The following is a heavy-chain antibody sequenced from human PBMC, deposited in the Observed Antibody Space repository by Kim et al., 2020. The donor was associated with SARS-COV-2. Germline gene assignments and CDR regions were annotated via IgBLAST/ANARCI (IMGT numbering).Heavy chain of an antibody. CDR3: ARDNSGSYYL. CDR1: GGSISSSSYY. J-gene: IGHJ4*02. V-gene: IGHV4-39*02. CDR2: IYYSGST. D-gene: IGHD1-26*01. Sequence: SETLSLTCTVSGGSISSSSYYWGWIRQPPGKGLEWIGSIYYSGSTYYNPSLKSRVTISVDTSKNQFSLKLSSVTAAATAVYYCARDNSGSYYLWGQGTLVTVSS.